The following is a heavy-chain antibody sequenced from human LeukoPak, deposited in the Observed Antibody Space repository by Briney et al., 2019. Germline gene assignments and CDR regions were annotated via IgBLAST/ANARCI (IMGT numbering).Heavy chain of an antibody. D-gene: IGHD3-10*01. CDR3: ARDPPRVRFGESDGY. V-gene: IGHV1-69*04. J-gene: IGHJ4*02. CDR1: GGTFSSYA. Sequence: ASVKVSCKASGGTFSSYAISWVRQAPGQGLEWMGRIIPILGIANYAQKFQGRVTITADKSTSTAYMELSSLRSEDTAVYYCARDPPRVRFGESDGYWGQGTLVTVSS. CDR2: IIPILGIA.